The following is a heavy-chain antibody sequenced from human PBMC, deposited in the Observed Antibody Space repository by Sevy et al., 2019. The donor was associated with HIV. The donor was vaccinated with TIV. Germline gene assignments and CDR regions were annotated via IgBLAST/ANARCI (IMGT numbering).Heavy chain of an antibody. J-gene: IGHJ5*02. CDR2: IKQDGSEK. CDR3: ARDKGQGWFEP. CDR1: GFTFSNYW. V-gene: IGHV3-7*01. Sequence: GGSLRLSCAASGFTFSNYWMSWVRQAPGKGLEWVANIKQDGSEKYYVDSVKGRFTISSDNAKNPLSLQMNSLRAGDTAMYDCARDKGQGWFEPWGQGTLVTV.